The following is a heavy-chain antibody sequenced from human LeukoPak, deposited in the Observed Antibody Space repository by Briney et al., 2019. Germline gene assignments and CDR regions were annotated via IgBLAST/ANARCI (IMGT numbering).Heavy chain of an antibody. CDR1: GGSISDNY. CDR2: AYYSGHT. V-gene: IGHV4-59*08. CDR3: ATHPFATPFDY. Sequence: SETLSPTCTVSGGSISDNYWSWIRQPPGKGLEWIGYAYYSGHTNYNSSLKSRVTMSLDTSKSQFSLRLSSVTAADTAVYFCATHPFATPFDYWGPGTLVTVSS. J-gene: IGHJ4*02. D-gene: IGHD2-15*01.